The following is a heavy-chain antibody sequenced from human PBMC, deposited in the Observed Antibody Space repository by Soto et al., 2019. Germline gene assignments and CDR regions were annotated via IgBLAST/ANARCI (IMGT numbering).Heavy chain of an antibody. V-gene: IGHV3-23*01. D-gene: IGHD1-20*01. CDR3: AKDRFNGNGIFDAFDI. CDR2: IGSSDI. J-gene: IGHJ3*02. Sequence: PGRSLRLSCAAAGFTFSIHAMSWVRQAPGKGLEWVSSIGSSDIYYADSVRGRFTVSRDNSTNMLFLEMNSLRADHTAVYYCAKDRFNGNGIFDAFDILGQGTMVTVSS. CDR1: GFTFSIHA.